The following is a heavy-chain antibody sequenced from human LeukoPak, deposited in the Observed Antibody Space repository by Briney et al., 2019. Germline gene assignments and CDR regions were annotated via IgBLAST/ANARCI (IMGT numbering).Heavy chain of an antibody. V-gene: IGHV3-7*01. Sequence: GESLRLSCAASDFAFSSYWMNWVRQAPGKGLEWVANKNGDGRDTYYAGSVRGRFTISRDNADNSLYLQMHNLRGDDTAVYYCARGVSSAIDWWGQGTLVTVSS. J-gene: IGHJ4*02. D-gene: IGHD3-10*01. CDR2: KNGDGRDT. CDR3: ARGVSSAIDW. CDR1: DFAFSSYW.